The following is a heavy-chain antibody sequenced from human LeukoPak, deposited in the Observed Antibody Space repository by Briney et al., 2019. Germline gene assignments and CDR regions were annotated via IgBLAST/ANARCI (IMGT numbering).Heavy chain of an antibody. CDR1: GYTFTGYY. Sequence: GASVKVSCKASGYTFTGYYMHWVRQAPGQGLEWMGWINPNSGGTNYAQKFQGRVTMTRDTSISTAHMELSRLRSDDTAVYYCARGPRGYSYAPGNWFDPWGQGTLVTVSS. D-gene: IGHD5-18*01. V-gene: IGHV1-2*02. CDR2: INPNSGGT. J-gene: IGHJ5*02. CDR3: ARGPRGYSYAPGNWFDP.